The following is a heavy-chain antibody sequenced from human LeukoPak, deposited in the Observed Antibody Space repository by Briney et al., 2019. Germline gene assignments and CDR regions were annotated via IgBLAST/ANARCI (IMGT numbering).Heavy chain of an antibody. Sequence: SETLSLTCTVSGGSISSYYWSWIRQPPGKGLEWIGYIYYSGSTNYNPSLKSRVTISVDTSKNQFSLKLSSVTAADTAAYYCARYAPLLGPDYWGQGTLVTVSS. CDR2: IYYSGST. CDR3: ARYAPLLGPDY. V-gene: IGHV4-59*01. J-gene: IGHJ4*02. D-gene: IGHD3-10*01. CDR1: GGSISSYY.